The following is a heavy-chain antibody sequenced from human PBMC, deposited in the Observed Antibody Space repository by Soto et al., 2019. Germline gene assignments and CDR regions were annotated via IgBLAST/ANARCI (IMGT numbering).Heavy chain of an antibody. V-gene: IGHV3-7*03. CDR2: INPDGSQK. D-gene: IGHD2-8*02. J-gene: IGHJ6*02. CDR1: GFAFSSYW. CDR3: AKSTGGTANGMGV. Sequence: GGSLRLSCAGSGFAFSSYWMSWVRQAPGNGLEWVANINPDGSQKWYVDSVKGRFTISRDNAKNSLYLQMNSLRAEDTALYYCAKSTGGTANGMGVWGQGTTVTVSS.